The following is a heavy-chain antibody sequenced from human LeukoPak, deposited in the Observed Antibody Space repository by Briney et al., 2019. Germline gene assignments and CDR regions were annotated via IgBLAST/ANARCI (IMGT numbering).Heavy chain of an antibody. V-gene: IGHV3-30*03. CDR3: ARDHKSRYSSGWYPDY. J-gene: IGHJ4*02. Sequence: GRSLRLSCAASGLTFSSYGMHWVRQAPGKGLEWVAVISYDGSNKYYADSVKGRFTISRDNSKNTLYLQMNSLRAEDTAVYYCARDHKSRYSSGWYPDYWGQGTLVTVSS. CDR1: GLTFSSYG. D-gene: IGHD6-19*01. CDR2: ISYDGSNK.